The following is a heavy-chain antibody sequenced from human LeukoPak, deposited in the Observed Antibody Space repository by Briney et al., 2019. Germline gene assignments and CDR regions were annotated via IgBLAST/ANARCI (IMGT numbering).Heavy chain of an antibody. CDR2: IYYSGST. CDR3: ARVRGSGWYPFDY. CDR1: GGSVSSSSYY. D-gene: IGHD6-19*01. Sequence: SETLSLTCTVSGGSVSSSSYYWSWIRQPPGKGLEWIGYIYYSGSTNYNPSLRSRVTISVDPSKNQFSLKLSSVTAADTAVYYCARVRGSGWYPFDYWGQGTLVTVSS. V-gene: IGHV4-61*01. J-gene: IGHJ4*02.